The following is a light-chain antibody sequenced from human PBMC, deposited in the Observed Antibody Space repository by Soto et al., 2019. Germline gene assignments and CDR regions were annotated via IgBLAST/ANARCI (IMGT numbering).Light chain of an antibody. CDR3: MQGIQTLYT. Sequence: DIWMHQSPLSLPVTPGEPAAISCRSSQSLLHSNGDSCLEWYLQKPGQSPQLLIYLGSHRASGVPDRFSGSGSGTYFTLKISRVEAEDVGVYYCMQGIQTLYTFGQGTKVDIK. V-gene: IGKV2-28*01. CDR2: LGS. J-gene: IGKJ2*01. CDR1: QSLLHSNGDSC.